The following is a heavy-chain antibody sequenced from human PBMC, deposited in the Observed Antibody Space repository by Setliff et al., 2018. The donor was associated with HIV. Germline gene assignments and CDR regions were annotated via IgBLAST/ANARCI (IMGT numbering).Heavy chain of an antibody. CDR2: IYYSGSA. J-gene: IGHJ4*02. Sequence: SDTLSLTCTVSGDSIDRSNFFWTWIRQHPGKGLEWIGYIYYSGSATYNPSLKSQASISVDTSRNEFSLKLSSVTAADTAVYFCARGGAFCGRDSCYYLDYWGQGNPVTVSS. CDR3: ARGGAFCGRDSCYYLDY. D-gene: IGHD2-21*02. V-gene: IGHV4-31*01. CDR1: GDSIDRSNFF.